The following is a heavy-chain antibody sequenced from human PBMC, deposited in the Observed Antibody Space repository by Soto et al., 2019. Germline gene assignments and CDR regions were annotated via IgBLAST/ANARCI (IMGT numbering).Heavy chain of an antibody. D-gene: IGHD1-7*01. Sequence: GGSLRLSCAASGFTFSSYAMSWVRQAPGKGLEWVSAISGSGGSTYYADSVKGRFTISRDNSKNTLYLQMNSLRAEDTAVYYCAKDELRYYYYGMDVWGQGTTVTVSS. CDR3: AKDELRYYYYGMDV. CDR2: ISGSGGST. V-gene: IGHV3-23*01. CDR1: GFTFSSYA. J-gene: IGHJ6*02.